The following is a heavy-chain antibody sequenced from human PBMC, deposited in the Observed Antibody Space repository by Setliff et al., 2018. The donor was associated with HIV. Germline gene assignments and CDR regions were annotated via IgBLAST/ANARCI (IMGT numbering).Heavy chain of an antibody. CDR1: GFTFIDYA. J-gene: IGHJ3*02. Sequence: LSLSCAASGFTFIDYALNWVRQAPGKGLGWVSSISSSGSYIYYAPSLKGRFTISRDYASNSLYLEMNSLRAEDTAVYYCARSRSTRDAFDIWGQGTMVTVSS. V-gene: IGHV3-21*01. CDR2: ISSSGSYI. D-gene: IGHD1-1*01. CDR3: ARSRSTRDAFDI.